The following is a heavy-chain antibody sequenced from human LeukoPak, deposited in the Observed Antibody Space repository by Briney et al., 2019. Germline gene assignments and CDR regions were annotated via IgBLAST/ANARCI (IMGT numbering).Heavy chain of an antibody. CDR2: INTNTGNP. D-gene: IGHD3-10*01. CDR3: ARGSFFGLDDY. CDR1: GYTFTSYA. J-gene: IGHJ4*02. Sequence: ASVTVSCKASGYTFTSYAMNWVRQAPGQGLEWMGWINTNTGNPTYAQGFTGRFVFSLDTSVSTAYLQICSLKAEDTAVYYCARGSFFGLDDYWGQGTLVTVSS. V-gene: IGHV7-4-1*01.